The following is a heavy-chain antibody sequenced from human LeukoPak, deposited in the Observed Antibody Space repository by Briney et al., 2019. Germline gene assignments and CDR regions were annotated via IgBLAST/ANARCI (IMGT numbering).Heavy chain of an antibody. V-gene: IGHV3-30*02. CDR3: AKDRDPIYYYMDV. CDR2: IRYDGSNK. J-gene: IGHJ6*03. CDR1: GFTFSSYG. Sequence: GGSLRLSCAASGFTFSSYGMHWVRPARGKGLEWVAFIRYDGSNKYYADSVKGRFTISRDNSKNTLYLQMNSLRAEDTAVYYCAKDRDPIYYYMDVWGKGTTVTVSS. D-gene: IGHD3-10*01.